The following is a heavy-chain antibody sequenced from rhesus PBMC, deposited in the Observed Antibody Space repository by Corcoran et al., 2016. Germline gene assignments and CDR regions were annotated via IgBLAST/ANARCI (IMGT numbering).Heavy chain of an antibody. J-gene: IGHJ4*01. Sequence: QVQLQESGPGVVKPSETLSLTCAVSGGSISSGYDWSWIRQPPGKGLKWIGFLYVSSGSTNYNPSLSNRVTISKDASKNQFSLKLSSVTAADTAVYYCARERIAAAWGFDYWGQGVLVTVSS. CDR1: GGSISSGYD. V-gene: IGHV4-76*01. CDR2: LYVSSGST. D-gene: IGHD6-25*01. CDR3: ARERIAAAWGFDY.